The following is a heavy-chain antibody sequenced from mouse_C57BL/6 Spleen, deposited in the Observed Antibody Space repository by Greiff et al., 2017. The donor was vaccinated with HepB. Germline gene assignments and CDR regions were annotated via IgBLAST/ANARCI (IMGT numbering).Heavy chain of an antibody. CDR1: GYSFTGYY. V-gene: IGHV1-42*01. CDR3: ARAGSSGY. CDR2: INPSTGGT. Sequence: VQLQQSGPELVKPGASVKISCKASGYSFTGYYMNWVKQSPEKSLEWIGEINPSTGGTTYNQKFKAKATLTVDKSSSTAYMQLKSLTSEDSAVYYCARAGSSGYWGQGTTLTVSS. J-gene: IGHJ2*01. D-gene: IGHD1-1*01.